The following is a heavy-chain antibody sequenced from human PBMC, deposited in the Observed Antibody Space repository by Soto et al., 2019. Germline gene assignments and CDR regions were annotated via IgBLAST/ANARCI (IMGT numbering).Heavy chain of an antibody. V-gene: IGHV4-39*01. CDR1: GDSISSNSYY. CDR3: ARLRLGDLSSYKGPFDN. Sequence: TSETLSLTCTVSGDSISSNSYYWGWVRQPPRKGLEWIGSIFYSGSAYYTPSLKSRVTISVDTSKNQFSLKLSSVTAADTAVYYCARLRLGDLSSYKGPFDNWGQGTLVTVSS. D-gene: IGHD3-16*02. J-gene: IGHJ4*02. CDR2: IFYSGSA.